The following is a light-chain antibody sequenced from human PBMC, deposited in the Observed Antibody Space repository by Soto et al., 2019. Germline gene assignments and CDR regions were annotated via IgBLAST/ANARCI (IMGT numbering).Light chain of an antibody. CDR1: QSVSNW. CDR3: QQYDTYSRT. Sequence: DIQMTQSPSALYASVGDRVNITCRASQSVSNWLAWYRQKPGEAPKLLIYEGSTLESGVPSRFSGSGSGTEFTLTISSLQPDDFATFYCQQYDTYSRTFGQGTKVEVK. CDR2: EGS. V-gene: IGKV1-5*03. J-gene: IGKJ1*01.